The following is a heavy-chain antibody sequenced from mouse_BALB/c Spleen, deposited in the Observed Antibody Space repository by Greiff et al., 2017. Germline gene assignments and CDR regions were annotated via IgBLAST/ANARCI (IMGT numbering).Heavy chain of an antibody. CDR3: ARRYEDYYAMDY. V-gene: IGHV3-2*02. CDR1: GYSITSDYA. J-gene: IGHJ4*01. CDR2: ISYSGST. Sequence: EVKVEESGPGLVKPSQSLSLTCTVTGYSITSDYAWNWIRQFPGNKLEWMGYISYSGSTSYNPSLKSRISITRDTSKNQFFLQLNSVTTEDTATYYCARRYEDYYAMDYWGQGTSVTVSS. D-gene: IGHD2-14*01.